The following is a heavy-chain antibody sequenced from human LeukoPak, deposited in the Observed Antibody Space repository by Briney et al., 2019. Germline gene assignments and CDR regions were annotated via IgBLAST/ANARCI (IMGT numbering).Heavy chain of an antibody. CDR1: GFTVSINS. CDR3: AELGIAMIGGV. CDR2: IYSGGNT. Sequence: PGGSLRLSCTVSGFTVSINSMSWVRQAPGKGLEWVSSIYSGGNTHYSDSVKGRFTISRDNAKNSLYLQMNSLRAEDTAVYYCAELGIAMIGGVWGKGTTVTISS. D-gene: IGHD3-10*02. V-gene: IGHV3-53*01. J-gene: IGHJ6*04.